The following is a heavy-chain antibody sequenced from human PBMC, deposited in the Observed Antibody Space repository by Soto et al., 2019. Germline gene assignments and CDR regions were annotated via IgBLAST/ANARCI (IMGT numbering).Heavy chain of an antibody. V-gene: IGHV1-18*01. J-gene: IGHJ6*02. CDR2: ISAYNGNT. Sequence: QVQLVQSGAEVKKPGASVKVSCKSSGYTFTSYGISWVRQAPGQGLEWMGGISAYNGNTNYAQKLQGRVTMTTDTATSTAYMELRSLSSDDTAVYYCAREDSSSNYSYGMDVWGQGTTVTVAS. CDR1: GYTFTSYG. CDR3: AREDSSSNYSYGMDV. D-gene: IGHD6-6*01.